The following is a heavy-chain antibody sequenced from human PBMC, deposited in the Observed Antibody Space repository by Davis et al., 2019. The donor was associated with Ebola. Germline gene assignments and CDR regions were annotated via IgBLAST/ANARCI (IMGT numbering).Heavy chain of an antibody. J-gene: IGHJ5*02. CDR3: ARERAGTRFDP. D-gene: IGHD1-14*01. CDR1: GYSFSSHD. Sequence: ASVKVSCKASGYSFSSHDINWVRQATGQALEWMGWMNPNSGNTGYARKFQGRVTMTRNTSTNTAYMELSGLTSEDTAVYYCARERAGTRFDPWGQGTLVTVSP. V-gene: IGHV1-8*01. CDR2: MNPNSGNT.